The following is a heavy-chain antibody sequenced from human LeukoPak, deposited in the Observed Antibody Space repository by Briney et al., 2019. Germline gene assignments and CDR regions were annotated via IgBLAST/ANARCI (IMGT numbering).Heavy chain of an antibody. J-gene: IGHJ4*02. V-gene: IGHV4-30-2*01. CDR2: IYHSGST. CDR3: ARGPNVLLWFGELQYFDY. CDR1: GGSISSGGYY. D-gene: IGHD3-10*01. Sequence: SETLSLTCTVSGGSISSGGYYWSWIRQPPGKGLEWIGYIYHSGSTYYNPSLKSRVTISVDTSKNQFSLKLSSVTAADTAVYYCARGPNVLLWFGELQYFDYWGQGTLVTVSS.